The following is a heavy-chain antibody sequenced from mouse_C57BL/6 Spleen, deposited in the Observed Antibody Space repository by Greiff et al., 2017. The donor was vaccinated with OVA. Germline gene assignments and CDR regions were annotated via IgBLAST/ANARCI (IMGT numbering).Heavy chain of an antibody. CDR2: ISSGSSTI. D-gene: IGHD1-1*01. CDR1: GFTFSDYG. Sequence: EVKLVESGGGLVKPGGSLKLSCAASGFTFSDYGMHWVRQAPEKGLEWVAYISSGSSTIYYADTVKGRFTMSRDNAKNTLFLQMTSLRSEDTAMYYGARGYYGSRYGFDYWGQGTTLTVSS. J-gene: IGHJ2*01. CDR3: ARGYYGSRYGFDY. V-gene: IGHV5-17*01.